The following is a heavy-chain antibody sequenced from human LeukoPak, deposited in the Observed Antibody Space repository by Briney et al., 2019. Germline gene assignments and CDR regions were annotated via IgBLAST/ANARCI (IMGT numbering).Heavy chain of an antibody. CDR1: GFTFSNYD. J-gene: IGHJ5*02. Sequence: GGSLRLSRAASGFTFSNYDMHWVRQATGKGLEWVSAIGSAGDIYYLGSVKGRFTISRENAKNSLYLQMNSLRPGDTALYYCAVVTSSSISWGQGTQVTVSS. V-gene: IGHV3-13*01. CDR2: IGSAGDI. CDR3: AVVTSSSIS. D-gene: IGHD2-21*02.